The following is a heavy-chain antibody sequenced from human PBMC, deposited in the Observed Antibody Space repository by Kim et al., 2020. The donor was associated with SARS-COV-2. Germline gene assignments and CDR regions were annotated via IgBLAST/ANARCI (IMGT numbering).Heavy chain of an antibody. V-gene: IGHV5-51*01. CDR1: GYSFTDYW. J-gene: IGHJ3*02. CDR3: ATGAHGGNVLTSYYNYPLAFDM. Sequence: GESLKISCKGSGYSFTDYWIVWVRQMPGKGLEWMGLIYPGDSDTRYSPSFQGQVTISADKSINTAYLQWNSLKASDTAMYYCATGAHGGNVLTSYYNYPLAFDMWGDGTIVTVSS. CDR2: IYPGDSDT. D-gene: IGHD3-9*01.